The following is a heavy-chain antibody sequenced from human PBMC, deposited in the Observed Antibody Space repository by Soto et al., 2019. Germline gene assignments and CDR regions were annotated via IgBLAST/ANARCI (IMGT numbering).Heavy chain of an antibody. J-gene: IGHJ4*02. V-gene: IGHV3-23*01. D-gene: IGHD3-10*01. CDR3: AKKVNSGSGSQYFDY. CDR1: GFTFSSYS. CDR2: FRTSGDGGTT. Sequence: WGSLRLSCAASGFTFSSYSISCFRQSPLKWLEWVSGFRTSGDGGTTYYADSVKGRFTISRDNSKNTLFLQMNSLRAEDTAIYYCAKKVNSGSGSQYFDYWGQGTLVTVSS.